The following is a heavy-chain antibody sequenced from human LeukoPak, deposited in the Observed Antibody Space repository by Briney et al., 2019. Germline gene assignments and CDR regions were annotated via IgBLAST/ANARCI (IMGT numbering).Heavy chain of an antibody. V-gene: IGHV4-59*01. D-gene: IGHD5-18*01. CDR2: IYYSGST. CDR3: ARAAIGYSYGNFDY. J-gene: IGHJ4*02. Sequence: PSETLSLTCSVSGDSISPYSWSWIRQPPGKGLEWIGYIYYSGSTNYNPSLKSRVTISVDTSKNQFSLKLSSVTAADTAVYYCARAAIGYSYGNFDYWGQGTLVTVSS. CDR1: GDSISPYS.